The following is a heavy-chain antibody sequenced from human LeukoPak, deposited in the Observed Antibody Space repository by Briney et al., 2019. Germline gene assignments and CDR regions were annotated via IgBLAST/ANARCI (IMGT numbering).Heavy chain of an antibody. V-gene: IGHV4-39*01. Sequence: SETLSLTCPVSGGSITSSSSYWGWIRQPPGKGLEWIGTIYYSGTTYYNPSLKSRVTISIDAAKNQFSLMLTSVTAADTAVYYCATGSQSATSDAFDVWGQGTMVTVSS. D-gene: IGHD3-3*01. CDR3: ATGSQSATSDAFDV. CDR2: IYYSGTT. CDR1: GGSITSSSSY. J-gene: IGHJ3*01.